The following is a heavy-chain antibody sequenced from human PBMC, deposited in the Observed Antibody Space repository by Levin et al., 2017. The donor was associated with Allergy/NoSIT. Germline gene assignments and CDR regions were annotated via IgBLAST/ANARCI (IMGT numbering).Heavy chain of an antibody. V-gene: IGHV3-48*04. CDR1: GFTFEIYG. CDR2: ISASGSPT. J-gene: IGHJ4*02. Sequence: SGGSLRLSCSVSGFTFEIYGMNWVRQAPGKRLEWESHISASGSPTYYADPVRGRFTISRDNAKQSLYLQMTSLRVEDTAVYYCARGLFDFWGQGALVTVSS. D-gene: IGHD5-12*01. CDR3: ARGLFDF.